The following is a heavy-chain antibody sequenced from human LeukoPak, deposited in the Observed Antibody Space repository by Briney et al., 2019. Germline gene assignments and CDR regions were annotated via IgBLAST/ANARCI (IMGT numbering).Heavy chain of an antibody. CDR2: INPSGGST. CDR3: AREGGVYSLDV. J-gene: IGHJ6*04. Sequence: ASVKVSCKASGYTSTSYYMHWVRQAPGQGLEWMGIINPSGGSTSYAQKFQGGVTMTRDMSTSTVYMELSSLGSEDTAVYYCAREGGVYSLDVWGKGTTVTVSS. V-gene: IGHV1-46*01. D-gene: IGHD5/OR15-5a*01. CDR1: GYTSTSYY.